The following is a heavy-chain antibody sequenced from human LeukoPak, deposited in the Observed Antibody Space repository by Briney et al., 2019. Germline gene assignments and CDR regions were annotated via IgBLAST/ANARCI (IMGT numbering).Heavy chain of an antibody. Sequence: GGSLRLSCAASGFTFSSYSMNWVRQAPGKGLEWVAVISYDGSNKYYADSVKGRFTISRDNSKNTLYLQIDSLRAEDTAVYYCARVGARFLEWLFTPHDAFDIWGQGTMVTVSS. D-gene: IGHD3-3*01. CDR3: ARVGARFLEWLFTPHDAFDI. CDR1: GFTFSSYS. CDR2: ISYDGSNK. V-gene: IGHV3-30*03. J-gene: IGHJ3*02.